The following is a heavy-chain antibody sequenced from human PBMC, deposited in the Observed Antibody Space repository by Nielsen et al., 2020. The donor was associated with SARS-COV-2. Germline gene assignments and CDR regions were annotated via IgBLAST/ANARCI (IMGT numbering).Heavy chain of an antibody. Sequence: GESLKISCAASGFTFSDYAMAWVRQAPGRGLEWVSVIKTSGGSTYYADSVKGRCTTSRDNSKNTLYLQMNSLRAEDTAVYYCVRVRDDGYYYDTGPFDNWGQGTLVTVSS. D-gene: IGHD3-22*01. J-gene: IGHJ4*02. CDR1: GFTFSDYA. CDR2: IKTSGGST. V-gene: IGHV3-23*01. CDR3: VRVRDDGYYYDTGPFDN.